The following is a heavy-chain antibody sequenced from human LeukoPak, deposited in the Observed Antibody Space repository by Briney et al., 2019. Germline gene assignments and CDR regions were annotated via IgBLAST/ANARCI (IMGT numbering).Heavy chain of an antibody. D-gene: IGHD2-2*01. V-gene: IGHV4-59*08. CDR3: ARQFGYCSSTNCYAPYFEY. CDR2: IYYSGST. J-gene: IGHJ4*02. CDR1: GGSISRNS. Sequence: SETLSLTCTVSGGSISRNSWSWIRQPPGKGLEWIGYIYYSGSTNYNPSLKSRVAISVDTSKNQFSLKLSSVTAADTAVYYCARQFGYCSSTNCYAPYFEYWGQGTLVTVSS.